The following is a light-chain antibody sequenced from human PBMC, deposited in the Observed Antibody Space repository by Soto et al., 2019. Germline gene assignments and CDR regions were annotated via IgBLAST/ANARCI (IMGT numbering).Light chain of an antibody. Sequence: DIQMTQSPSSVSASVGDRVTITCRASQDISIWLAWYQQKPGKAPKLLIYAASSLQSGVPSRFSGSGSGTHFTLTISSLQPEDFATYFCQQANSFPVTFGQGTRLDSK. CDR2: AAS. J-gene: IGKJ5*01. V-gene: IGKV1-12*01. CDR1: QDISIW. CDR3: QQANSFPVT.